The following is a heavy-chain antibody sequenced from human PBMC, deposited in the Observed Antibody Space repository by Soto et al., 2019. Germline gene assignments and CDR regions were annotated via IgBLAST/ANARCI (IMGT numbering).Heavy chain of an antibody. CDR3: AKTPYYDSSGRDYYYYYGMDV. V-gene: IGHV5-51*01. CDR2: IYPGDSDT. Sequence: PGESLKISCKGSGYSFTSYWIGWVRQMPGKGLEWMGIIYPGDSDTRYSPSFQGQVTISADKSISTAYLQWSSLKASDTAMYYCAKTPYYDSSGRDYYYYYGMDVWGQGTTVTVSS. D-gene: IGHD3-22*01. J-gene: IGHJ6*02. CDR1: GYSFTSYW.